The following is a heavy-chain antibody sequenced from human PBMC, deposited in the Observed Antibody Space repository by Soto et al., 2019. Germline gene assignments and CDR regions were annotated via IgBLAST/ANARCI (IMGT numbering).Heavy chain of an antibody. CDR2: IIPILGIA. D-gene: IGHD2-15*01. Sequence: QVQLVQSGAEVKKPGSSVKVSCKASGGTFSSYTISWVRQAPGQGREWMGRIIPILGIANYAQKCQGRGTITANKSTSTAYMELSSLRSEDTAVYYCAREGCSGGSCYYYYYYMDVWGNGTTVTVSS. CDR1: GGTFSSYT. CDR3: AREGCSGGSCYYYYYYMDV. J-gene: IGHJ6*03. V-gene: IGHV1-69*08.